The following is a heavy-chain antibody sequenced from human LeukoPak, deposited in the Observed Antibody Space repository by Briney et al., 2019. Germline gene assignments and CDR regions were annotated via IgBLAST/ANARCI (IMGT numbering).Heavy chain of an antibody. Sequence: PGGSLRLSCAVSGFTFSSYWMHWVRQAPGEGLVWVSRINHDGSSTAYTDSVKGRFTISRDNAKNTLYLQMNSLRIEDTAVYYCARPPGTSPCFDYWGQGTLVTVSS. D-gene: IGHD1-1*01. CDR1: GFTFSSYW. CDR2: INHDGSST. J-gene: IGHJ4*02. CDR3: ARPPGTSPCFDY. V-gene: IGHV3-74*01.